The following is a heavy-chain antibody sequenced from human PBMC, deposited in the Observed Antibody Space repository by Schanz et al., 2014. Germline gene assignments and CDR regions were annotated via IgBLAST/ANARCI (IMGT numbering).Heavy chain of an antibody. V-gene: IGHV4-34*01. CDR1: GGSFSGYW. CDR2: VNHGGYT. J-gene: IGHJ4*02. D-gene: IGHD1-7*01. Sequence: QVQLQQWGAGLLKPSETLSLTCAFSGGSFSGYWWTWVRQSPGKGLEWIGEVNHGGYTNYNPPLKSRVTVSLNSPKKQFSLRLISVTAADTALYYCATWSGTRLFHNWGQGTLVTVSS. CDR3: ATWSGTRLFHN.